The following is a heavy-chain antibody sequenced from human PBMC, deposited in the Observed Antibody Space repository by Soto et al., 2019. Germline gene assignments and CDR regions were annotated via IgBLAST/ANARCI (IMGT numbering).Heavy chain of an antibody. J-gene: IGHJ4*02. CDR1: GFTFSSYA. Sequence: WGSLRLSCAASGFTFSSYAMSWVRQAPGKGLEWVSAISGSGGSTYYADSVKGRFTISRDNSKNTLYLQMNSLRAEDTAVYYCAKAPHELRFLEWLPYYFDYWGQGTLVTVSS. D-gene: IGHD3-3*01. CDR2: ISGSGGST. V-gene: IGHV3-23*01. CDR3: AKAPHELRFLEWLPYYFDY.